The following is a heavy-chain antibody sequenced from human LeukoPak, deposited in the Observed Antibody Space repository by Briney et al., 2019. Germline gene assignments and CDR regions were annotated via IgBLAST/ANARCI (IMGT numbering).Heavy chain of an antibody. D-gene: IGHD3-10*01. CDR3: ARHRGSWFGESLYFDY. CDR2: IYHSGRT. J-gene: IGHJ4*02. CDR1: GYSISSGYY. Sequence: SETLSLTCSVSGYSISSGYYWGWIRQPPGKGLEWIGSIYHSGRTYYNPSLKSRVTISVDTSKNQFSLKLSSVTAADTAVYYCARHRGSWFGESLYFDYWGQGTLVTVSS. V-gene: IGHV4-38-2*02.